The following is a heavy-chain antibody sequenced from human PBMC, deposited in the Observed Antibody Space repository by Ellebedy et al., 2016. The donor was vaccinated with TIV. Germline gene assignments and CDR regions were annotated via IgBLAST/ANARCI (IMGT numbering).Heavy chain of an antibody. D-gene: IGHD6-19*01. CDR3: AMSSGWYGVFDY. J-gene: IGHJ4*02. CDR1: GFTFSSYA. Sequence: GESLKISCAASGFTFSSYAMSWVRQAPGKGLEWVSAISGSGGSTYYADSVKGRFTISRDNSKNTLYLQMNSLRAEDTAVYYCAMSSGWYGVFDYWGQGTLVTVSS. CDR2: ISGSGGST. V-gene: IGHV3-23*01.